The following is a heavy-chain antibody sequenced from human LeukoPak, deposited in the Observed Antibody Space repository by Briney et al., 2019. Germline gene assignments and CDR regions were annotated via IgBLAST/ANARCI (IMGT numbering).Heavy chain of an antibody. CDR2: INSDGINT. J-gene: IGHJ4*02. CDR3: ATVAEAGFDY. Sequence: GGSLRLSCAASGFTFSNYWMHWVRQAPGKGLVWVSRINSDGINTSYADSVKGRFTISRDNAKNSLYLQMNSLRAEDTAVYYCATVAEAGFDYWGQGTLLTVSS. V-gene: IGHV3-74*01. CDR1: GFTFSNYW.